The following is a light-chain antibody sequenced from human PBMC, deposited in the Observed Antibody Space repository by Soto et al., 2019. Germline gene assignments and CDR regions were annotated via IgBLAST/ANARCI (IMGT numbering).Light chain of an antibody. CDR3: SSYTGSTTVV. V-gene: IGLV2-14*01. CDR1: NSDVGAFEY. Sequence: QSALTQPASVSGSAGQSITISCTGTNSDVGAFEYVSWYQQYPGKAPKMLIYEVSNRPSGVSNRFSGSKSGNTASLTISGLQAEDEADYHCSSYTGSTTVVFGGGTKLTVL. CDR2: EVS. J-gene: IGLJ2*01.